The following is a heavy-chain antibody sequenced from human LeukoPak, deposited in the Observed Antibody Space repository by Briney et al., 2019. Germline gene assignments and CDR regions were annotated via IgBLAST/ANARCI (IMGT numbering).Heavy chain of an antibody. CDR2: ISGSGDIT. Sequence: PGGSLRLSCAASGFTFSSYAMTWVRQAPGKGLEWVSAISGSGDITYYADSVKGRFTISRDNSKNTLYLQMDSLRTEDTAMYYCATDHGSTSCYCGASDLWGQGTRVIVSS. D-gene: IGHD2-2*01. J-gene: IGHJ3*01. V-gene: IGHV3-23*01. CDR3: ATDHGSTSCYCGASDL. CDR1: GFTFSSYA.